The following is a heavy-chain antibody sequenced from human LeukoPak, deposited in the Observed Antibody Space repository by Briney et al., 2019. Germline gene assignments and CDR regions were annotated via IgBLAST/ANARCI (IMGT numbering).Heavy chain of an antibody. CDR2: INQSGST. D-gene: IGHD2-2*02. CDR3: AILHIQLLYGYWFDP. V-gene: IGHV4-34*01. Sequence: SETLSLTCAVYGGSFSGYYWSWIRQPPGKGLEWIGEINQSGSTNYNPSLKSRVTISVDTSKNQFSLKLSSVTAADTAVYYCAILHIQLLYGYWFDPWGQGTLVTVSS. CDR1: GGSFSGYY. J-gene: IGHJ5*02.